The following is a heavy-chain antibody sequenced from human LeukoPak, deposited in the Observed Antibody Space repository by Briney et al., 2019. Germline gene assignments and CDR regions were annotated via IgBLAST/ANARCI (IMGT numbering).Heavy chain of an antibody. CDR2: INSDGSSR. V-gene: IGHV3-74*01. Sequence: GGSLRLSCAASGFTFSSYWMHWVRQAPGKGLVWVSLINSDGSSRNYADSVKGRFTISRDNAKNTLYLQMNSLRVEDTAVYYCAREDYSGYDFYDYWGQGSLVTVSS. CDR1: GFTFSSYW. D-gene: IGHD5-12*01. CDR3: AREDYSGYDFYDY. J-gene: IGHJ4*02.